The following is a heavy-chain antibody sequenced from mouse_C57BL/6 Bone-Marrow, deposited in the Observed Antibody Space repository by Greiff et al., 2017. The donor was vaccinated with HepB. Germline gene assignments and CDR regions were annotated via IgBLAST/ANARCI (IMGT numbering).Heavy chain of an antibody. D-gene: IGHD2-5*01. J-gene: IGHJ4*01. CDR1: GYTFTNYW. CDR2: IYPGGGYT. Sequence: QVQLQQSGAELVRPGTSVKMSCKASGYTFTNYWIGWAKQRPGHGLEWIGDIYPGGGYTNYNEKFKGKATLTADKSSSTAYMQLSSLTSEDSAVYYCAGSNYDAMDYWGQGTSVTVSS. CDR3: AGSNYDAMDY. V-gene: IGHV1-63*01.